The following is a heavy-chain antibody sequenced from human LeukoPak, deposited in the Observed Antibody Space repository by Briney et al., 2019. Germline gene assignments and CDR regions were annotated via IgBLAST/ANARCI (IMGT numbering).Heavy chain of an antibody. CDR2: IIPIFGTA. Sequence: ASVKVSCKASGYTFTIYDINWVRQATGQGLEWMGWIIPIFGTANYAQKFQGRVTITADKSTSTAYMELSSLRSEDTAVYYCARDESMVRGVSGLYYYYMDVWGKGTTVTVSS. V-gene: IGHV1-69*06. CDR3: ARDESMVRGVSGLYYYYMDV. CDR1: GYTFTIYD. D-gene: IGHD3-10*01. J-gene: IGHJ6*03.